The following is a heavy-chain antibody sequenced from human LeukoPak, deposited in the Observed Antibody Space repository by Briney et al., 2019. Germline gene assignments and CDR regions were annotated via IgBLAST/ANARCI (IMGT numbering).Heavy chain of an antibody. CDR2: ISAYNGNT. CDR1: GYTFTSYG. Sequence: GASVKVSCKASGYTFTSYGIRWVRQAPGQGLEWMGWISAYNGNTNYAQKLQGRVTMTTDTSTSTAYMELRSLRSDDTAVYYCARDTYDYGDYEVNRYYYGMDVWGQGTTVTVSS. CDR3: ARDTYDYGDYEVNRYYYGMDV. D-gene: IGHD4-17*01. J-gene: IGHJ6*02. V-gene: IGHV1-18*01.